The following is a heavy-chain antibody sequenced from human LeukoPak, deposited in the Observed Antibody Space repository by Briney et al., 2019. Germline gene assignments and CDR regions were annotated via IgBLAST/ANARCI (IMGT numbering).Heavy chain of an antibody. D-gene: IGHD5-18*01. V-gene: IGHV4-34*01. CDR1: GGSFSGYY. J-gene: IGHJ5*02. Sequence: SETLSLTCAVYGGSFSGYYWSWIRQPPGKGLEWIGEINHSGSTNYNPSLKSRVTISVDTSKNQFSLKLSSVTAADTAVYYCAREGHSYGSRYNWFDPWGQGTLVTVSS. CDR3: AREGHSYGSRYNWFDP. CDR2: INHSGST.